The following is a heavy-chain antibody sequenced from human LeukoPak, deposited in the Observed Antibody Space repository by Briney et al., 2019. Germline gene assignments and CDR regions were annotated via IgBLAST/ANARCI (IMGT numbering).Heavy chain of an antibody. CDR1: GLTFSSYW. Sequence: GGSLRLSCAASGLTFSSYWMSWVRQAPGKGLEWVANIKQDGSEKYYVDSVKGRFTISRDNAKNSLYLQMNSLRAEDTAVYYCARGSIQWDYWGQGTLVTVSS. D-gene: IGHD5-12*01. CDR3: ARGSIQWDY. CDR2: IKQDGSEK. J-gene: IGHJ4*02. V-gene: IGHV3-7*01.